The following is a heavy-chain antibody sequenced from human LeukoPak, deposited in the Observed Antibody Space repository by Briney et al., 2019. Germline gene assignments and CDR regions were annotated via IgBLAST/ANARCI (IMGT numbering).Heavy chain of an antibody. V-gene: IGHV1-2*02. CDR1: GYTFTGYY. CDR2: NNPNSGGT. CDR3: ARDLTPPNYYDSSGYPGY. Sequence: ASVKVSCKASGYTFTGYYMHWVRQAPGQGLDWMGWNNPNSGGTNYAQKFQGRVTMTRDTSISTAYMELSRLRSDDTAVYYCARDLTPPNYYDSSGYPGYWGQGTLVTVSS. J-gene: IGHJ4*02. D-gene: IGHD3-22*01.